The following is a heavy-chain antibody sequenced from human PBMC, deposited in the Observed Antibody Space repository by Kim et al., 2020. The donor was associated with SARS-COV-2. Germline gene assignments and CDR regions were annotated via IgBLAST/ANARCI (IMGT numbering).Heavy chain of an antibody. J-gene: IGHJ4*02. Sequence: ASVKVSCKASGYTFTSYDINWVRQATGQGLEWMGWMNPNSGNTGYAQKFQGRVTMTRNTSISTAYMELSSLRSEDTAVYYCARIRKVGGGTTSYPPFDYWGRGTLVTVSS. CDR3: ARIRKVGGGTTSYPPFDY. CDR2: MNPNSGNT. CDR1: GYTFTSYD. V-gene: IGHV1-8*01. D-gene: IGHD2-15*01.